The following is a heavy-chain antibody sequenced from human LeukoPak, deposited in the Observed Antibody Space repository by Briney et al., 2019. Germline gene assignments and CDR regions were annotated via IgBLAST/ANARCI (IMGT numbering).Heavy chain of an antibody. Sequence: GGTLRLSCAASGFTFSSYGMSWVRQAPGKGLEWVSSISSPISYTYYADSVKGRFTISRDNAKNSLFLQMNSLRVEDTAVYYCARDLPFRGAGLRNWGQGTLVTVSS. CDR2: ISSPISYT. CDR1: GFTFSSYG. CDR3: ARDLPFRGAGLRN. D-gene: IGHD5/OR15-5a*01. J-gene: IGHJ4*02. V-gene: IGHV3-21*01.